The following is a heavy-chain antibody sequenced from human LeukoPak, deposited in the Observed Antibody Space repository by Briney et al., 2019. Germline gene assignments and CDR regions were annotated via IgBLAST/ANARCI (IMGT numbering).Heavy chain of an antibody. J-gene: IGHJ4*02. Sequence: SETLSLTCAVYGGSFSGYYWSWIRQPPGKGLEWIGEINHSGSTNYNPSLKSRVIISVDTSKNQFSLKLSSVTAADTAVYYCAGSGWYPLYYFDYWGQGTLVTVSS. D-gene: IGHD6-19*01. V-gene: IGHV4-34*01. CDR1: GGSFSGYY. CDR3: AGSGWYPLYYFDY. CDR2: INHSGST.